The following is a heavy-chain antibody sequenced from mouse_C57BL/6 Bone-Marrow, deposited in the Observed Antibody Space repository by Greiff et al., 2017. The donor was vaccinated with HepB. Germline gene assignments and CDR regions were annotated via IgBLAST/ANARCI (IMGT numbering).Heavy chain of an antibody. CDR1: GFTFSSYA. Sequence: DVQLQESGGGLVKPGGSLKLSCAASGFTFSSYAMSWVRQTPEKRLEWVATISDGGSYTYYPDNVKGRFTISRDNAKNNLYLQMSHLKSEDTAMYYCAGRYYFDYWGQGTTLTVSS. CDR3: AGRYYFDY. CDR2: ISDGGSYT. J-gene: IGHJ2*01. V-gene: IGHV5-4*03.